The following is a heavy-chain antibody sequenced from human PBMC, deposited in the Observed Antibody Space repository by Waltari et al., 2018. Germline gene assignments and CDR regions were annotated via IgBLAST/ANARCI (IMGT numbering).Heavy chain of an antibody. V-gene: IGHV3-23*04. CDR2: INGGGGTT. Sequence: EVQLVESGGGLLHPGGSLRLSCAASGFTFSSCGMTWVRQAPGKGLEWVSAINGGGGTTYYADSVKGRFTISRDNSKYTLYLQMDSLRAEDTAVYYCAKGRDGYNFRGFDYWGQGTLVTVSS. CDR3: AKGRDGYNFRGFDY. D-gene: IGHD1-1*01. J-gene: IGHJ4*02. CDR1: GFTFSSCG.